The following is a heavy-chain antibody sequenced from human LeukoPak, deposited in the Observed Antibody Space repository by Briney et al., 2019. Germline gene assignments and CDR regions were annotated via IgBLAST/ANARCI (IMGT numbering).Heavy chain of an antibody. Sequence: GGSLRLSCAASGFTFSSYAMSWDRQAPGKGLEWVSAISGSGGSTYYADSVKGRFTISRDNSKNTLYLQMNSLRAEDTAVYYCARDRNSGWYDLSIGWFDPWGQGTLVTVSS. CDR2: ISGSGGST. D-gene: IGHD6-19*01. CDR3: ARDRNSGWYDLSIGWFDP. J-gene: IGHJ5*02. V-gene: IGHV3-23*01. CDR1: GFTFSSYA.